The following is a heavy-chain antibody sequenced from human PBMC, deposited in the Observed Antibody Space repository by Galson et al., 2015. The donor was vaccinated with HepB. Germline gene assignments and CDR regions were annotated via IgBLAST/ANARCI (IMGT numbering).Heavy chain of an antibody. D-gene: IGHD2-2*01. J-gene: IGHJ4*02. CDR1: GFTFSNAW. CDR3: TTDFLYQRPFDY. Sequence: SLRLSCAASGFTFSNAWMSWVRQAPGKGLEWVGRIKSETDGGTTDYAAPVKGRFTISRDDSKNTLYLQMNSLKTEDTAVYYCTTDFLYQRPFDYWGQGTLVTVSS. CDR2: IKSETDGGTT. V-gene: IGHV3-15*01.